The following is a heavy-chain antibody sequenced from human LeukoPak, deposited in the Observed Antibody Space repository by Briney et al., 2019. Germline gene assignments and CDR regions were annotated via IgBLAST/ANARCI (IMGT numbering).Heavy chain of an antibody. CDR3: TREEPRHYSDF. D-gene: IGHD1-26*01. V-gene: IGHV1-46*01. J-gene: IGHJ4*02. CDR2: INPTGGST. Sequence: ASVKVSCKTSGYTFTDYYIHWVRQAPGQGLEWMGIINPTGGSTSYAQKFQGRITLTRDTSTNTVYMEVSSLRSEDTAVYYCTREEPRHYSDFWGQGSLVTVSS. CDR1: GYTFTDYY.